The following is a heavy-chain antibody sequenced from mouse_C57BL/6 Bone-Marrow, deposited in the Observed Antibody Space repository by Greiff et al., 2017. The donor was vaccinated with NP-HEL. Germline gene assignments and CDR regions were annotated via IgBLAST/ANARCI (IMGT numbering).Heavy chain of an antibody. CDR2: IYPRSGNP. V-gene: IGHV1-81*01. CDR3: AREDETPLYYYDY. CDR1: GYTFTSYG. Sequence: QVQLQQSGAELARPGASVKLSCKASGYTFTSYGISWVKQRTGQGLEWIGEIYPRSGNPYYNEKFKGKATLTADKSSSTAYMELRSLTSEDSAVYFCAREDETPLYYYDYWGQGTTLTVSS. J-gene: IGHJ2*01.